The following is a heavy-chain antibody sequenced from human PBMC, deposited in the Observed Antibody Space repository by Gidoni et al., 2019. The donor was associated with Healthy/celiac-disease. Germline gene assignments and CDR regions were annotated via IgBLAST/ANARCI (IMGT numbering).Heavy chain of an antibody. D-gene: IGHD3-9*01. CDR2: IGTAGYP. Sequence: EVQLVESGGGVVQPGGSLRLSCAASGFTFSSYDMHWVRQATGKGLEWVSAIGTAGYPYYPGSVKGRFTISRENAKNSLYLQMNSLRAGDTAVYYCARGKSHYDILTGYRPYYYMDVWGKGTTVTVSS. CDR3: ARGKSHYDILTGYRPYYYMDV. V-gene: IGHV3-13*05. J-gene: IGHJ6*03. CDR1: GFTFSSYD.